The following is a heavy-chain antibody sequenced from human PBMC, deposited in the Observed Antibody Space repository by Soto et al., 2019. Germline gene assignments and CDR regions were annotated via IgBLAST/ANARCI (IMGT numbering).Heavy chain of an antibody. D-gene: IGHD4-17*01. CDR1: GFTFSSYG. V-gene: IGHV3-30*18. CDR3: AKDPYGDYAYYYYYMDV. CDR2: ISYDGSNK. Sequence: PGGSLRLSYAASGFTFSSYGMHWVRQAPGKGLEWVAVISYDGSNKYYADSVKGRFTISRDNSKNTLYLQMNSLRAEDTAVYYCAKDPYGDYAYYYYYMDVWGKGTTVTVSS. J-gene: IGHJ6*03.